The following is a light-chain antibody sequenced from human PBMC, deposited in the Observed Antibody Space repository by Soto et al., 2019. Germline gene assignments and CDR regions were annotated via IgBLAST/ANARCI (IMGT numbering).Light chain of an antibody. J-gene: IGKJ2*01. CDR1: QSVSSY. CDR3: QQRSHWPRT. V-gene: IGKV3-11*01. Sequence: EIVLTQSPATLSLSPGERATLSCRASQSVSSYLAWYQQKPGQAPSLLIYDASNRATGIPARLSGSGSGTDFTLTISRLEPEDFAVYYCQQRSHWPRTFGQGTKLEIK. CDR2: DAS.